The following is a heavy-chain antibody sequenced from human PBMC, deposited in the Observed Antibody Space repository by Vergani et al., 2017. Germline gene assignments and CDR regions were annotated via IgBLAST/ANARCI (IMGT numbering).Heavy chain of an antibody. J-gene: IGHJ6*03. D-gene: IGHD3-3*01. CDR3: VKCGRYDFWSGSYMDV. CDR2: MSGSGGST. CDR1: GFTFSSYA. V-gene: IGHV3-23*04. Sequence: VQLVESGGGLVKPGGSLRLSCAASGFTFSSYAMSWVRQAPGKGLEWVSAMSGSGGSTYYADSVKGRFTISRDKSKNKLYLQMKSLRAEDTAVYYGVKCGRYDFWSGSYMDVWGKGTTVTVYS.